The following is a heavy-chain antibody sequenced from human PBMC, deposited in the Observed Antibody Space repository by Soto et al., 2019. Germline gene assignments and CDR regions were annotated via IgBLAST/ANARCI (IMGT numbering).Heavy chain of an antibody. V-gene: IGHV3-33*01. CDR3: SSVPKYDYGSGSYYNRDN. J-gene: IGHJ4*02. Sequence: GGSLRLSCAASGFIFSSYAMQWGRRAPGKGLEWVAVIWYDGSNNYYADSVKGRFTISTDNSKNTLYLQMNSLRAEDTAVYYCSSVPKYDYGSGSYYNRDNWGQGTLVTVSS. D-gene: IGHD3-10*01. CDR1: GFIFSSYA. CDR2: IWYDGSNN.